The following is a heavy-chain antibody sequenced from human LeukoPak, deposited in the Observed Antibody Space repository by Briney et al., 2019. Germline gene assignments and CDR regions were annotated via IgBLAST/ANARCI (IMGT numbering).Heavy chain of an antibody. CDR2: LYAGGAT. Sequence: PGGSLRLSCVASGFSVSGIHMNWVRQAPGKDLEWVSGLYAGGATYYADSMGGRFTISRDHSKNSLSLQMTSLRGDDTAVYFCAREDCHMTGCNDRNAVDIWGQGTMVTVSS. J-gene: IGHJ3*02. CDR1: GFSVSGIH. D-gene: IGHD2/OR15-2a*01. CDR3: AREDCHMTGCNDRNAVDI. V-gene: IGHV3-66*01.